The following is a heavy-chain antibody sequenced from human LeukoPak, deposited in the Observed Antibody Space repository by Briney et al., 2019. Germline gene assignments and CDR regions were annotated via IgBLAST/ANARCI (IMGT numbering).Heavy chain of an antibody. D-gene: IGHD3-9*01. Sequence: SETLSLTCTVSGGSISSYYWSWIRRPPGKGLEWIGYIYYSGSTDYNPSLKSRVTISVDTSKNQFSLKLSSVTAADTAVYFCAGARDWSNYYFDYWGQGTLVTVSS. J-gene: IGHJ4*02. V-gene: IGHV4-59*01. CDR3: AGARDWSNYYFDY. CDR2: IYYSGST. CDR1: GGSISSYY.